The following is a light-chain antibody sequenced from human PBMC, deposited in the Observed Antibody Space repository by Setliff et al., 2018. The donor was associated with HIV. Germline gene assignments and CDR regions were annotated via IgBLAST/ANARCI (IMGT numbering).Light chain of an antibody. V-gene: IGLV2-23*02. Sequence: QSVLTQPASVSGSPGQSITISCTGTRSDVGTYNLVSWYQQHPGKVPKLTIYEVSKRPSGVSNRFSGSKSDNTASLTISGLQAEDEADYYCSSYAGSNKGVFGTGTRSPS. J-gene: IGLJ1*01. CDR2: EVS. CDR3: SSYAGSNKGV. CDR1: RSDVGTYNL.